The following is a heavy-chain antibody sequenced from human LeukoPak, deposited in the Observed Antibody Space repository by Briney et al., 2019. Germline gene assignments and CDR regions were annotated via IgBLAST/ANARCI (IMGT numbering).Heavy chain of an antibody. V-gene: IGHV5-51*01. CDR3: ARHRLGSYSRNHAFDI. CDR2: IYPGDSDT. CDR1: GYTFSSNW. D-gene: IGHD1-26*01. Sequence: GESLKISRKGSGYTFSSNWIGWVRQMPGKGLEWMGIIYPGDSDTRYSPSFQGQVTISADKSISTAYLQWSSLKASDTAMYYCARHRLGSYSRNHAFDIWGQGTMVTVSS. J-gene: IGHJ3*02.